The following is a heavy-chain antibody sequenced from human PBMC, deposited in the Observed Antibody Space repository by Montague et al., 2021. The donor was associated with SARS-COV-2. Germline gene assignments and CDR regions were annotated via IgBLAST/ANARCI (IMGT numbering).Heavy chain of an antibody. Sequence: SETLSLTCAVYGGSFSGYYWTWIRQPPGKGLEWIGDINHDGRTNYNPSLKSRVTISAETSKNQFSLRVNSVTAADTAVYFCARGIRGVIILYDYYLMDVWGQGTTVSVSS. V-gene: IGHV4-34*01. J-gene: IGHJ6*02. CDR1: GGSFSGYY. D-gene: IGHD3-10*01. CDR3: ARGIRGVIILYDYYLMDV. CDR2: INHDGRT.